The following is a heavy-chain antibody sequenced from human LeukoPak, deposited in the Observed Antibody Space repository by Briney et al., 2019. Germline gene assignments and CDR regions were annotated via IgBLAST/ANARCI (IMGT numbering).Heavy chain of an antibody. CDR2: IIPIFGSA. CDR3: ARSSYYYGSGSYYKPTNYYYYGMDV. CDR1: GGTFSSYA. J-gene: IGHJ6*02. Sequence: SVQVSCKASGGTFSSYAISWVRQAPGQGLEWMGGIIPIFGSANYAQKFQGRVTVTADESTSTAYIELSSLRSEDTAVYYCARSSYYYGSGSYYKPTNYYYYGMDVWGQGTTVTAS. V-gene: IGHV1-69*13. D-gene: IGHD3-10*01.